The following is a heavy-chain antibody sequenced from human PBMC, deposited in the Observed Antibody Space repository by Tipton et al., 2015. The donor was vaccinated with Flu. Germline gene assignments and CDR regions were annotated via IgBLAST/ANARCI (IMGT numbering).Heavy chain of an antibody. V-gene: IGHV5-51*06. CDR1: GYRFSSHW. J-gene: IGHJ4*02. Sequence: QSGAEVKKPGESLKISCKGSGYRFSSHWIGWVRQMPGKGLEWMGIIYPGDSQTPYSPSFQGQVTFSVDKDTSTAYLQWSSLKASDSAMYYCARHAGRFRELSNFDNWGQGTLVTVSS. D-gene: IGHD3-10*01. CDR2: IYPGDSQT. CDR3: ARHAGRFRELSNFDN.